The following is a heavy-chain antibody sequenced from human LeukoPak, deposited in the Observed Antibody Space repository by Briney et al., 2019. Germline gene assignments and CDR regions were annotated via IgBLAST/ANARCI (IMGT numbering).Heavy chain of an antibody. CDR2: INHSGST. CDR3: ARENTIFGVVTYNWFDP. V-gene: IGHV4-34*01. D-gene: IGHD3-3*01. Sequence: SETLSLTCAVYGGSFSGYYWSWIRQPPGKGLEWIGEINHSGSTNYNPSLKSRVTISVDTSKNQFSLKLSSVTAADTAVYYCARENTIFGVVTYNWFDPWGQGTLVTVSS. CDR1: GGSFSGYY. J-gene: IGHJ5*02.